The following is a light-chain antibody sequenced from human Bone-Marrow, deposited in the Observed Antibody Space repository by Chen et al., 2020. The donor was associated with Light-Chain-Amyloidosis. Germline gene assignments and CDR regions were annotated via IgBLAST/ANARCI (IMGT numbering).Light chain of an antibody. CDR1: NIGSTR. Sequence: SYVLTPPSSASVAPGQTATIACGGNNIGSTRVHWYQQTPGQAPLLVVYDDSDRPSGIPDRLSGSNSGNTATLTISRVEAGDEADYYCQVWDRSSDRPVFGGGTKLTVL. J-gene: IGLJ3*02. V-gene: IGLV3-21*02. CDR2: DDS. CDR3: QVWDRSSDRPV.